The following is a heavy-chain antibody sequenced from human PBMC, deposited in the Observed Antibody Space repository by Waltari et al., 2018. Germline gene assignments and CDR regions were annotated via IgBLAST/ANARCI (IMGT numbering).Heavy chain of an antibody. J-gene: IGHJ4*02. CDR2: IRSKTDGGTI. Sequence: EIRLVESGGGLLEPGGSLRLSCAASGLTLANTWMSWVRQAPGKGLEWVRRIRSKTDGGTIDYCSPVKGRFTISRDDSKNIVYLQLERLKSEDSGVYYCTIPSGTYDDYWGQGTLVTVSS. CDR3: TIPSGTYDDY. V-gene: IGHV3-15*01. CDR1: GLTLANTW. D-gene: IGHD1-26*01.